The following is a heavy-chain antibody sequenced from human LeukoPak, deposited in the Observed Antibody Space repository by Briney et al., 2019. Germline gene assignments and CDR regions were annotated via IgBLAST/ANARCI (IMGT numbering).Heavy chain of an antibody. V-gene: IGHV3-23*01. CDR3: AKDRSDNKTWYAGSH. CDR1: GFTFSRYT. CDR2: ISGSGDST. Sequence: GGSLRLSCAASGFTFSRYTINWVRQAPGKGLEWVSGISGSGDSTYYADPVKGRFTISRDNSKNTLYLQMSSLRAEDTAVYYCAKDRSDNKTWYAGSHWGQGTLVTVSS. D-gene: IGHD2-8*01. J-gene: IGHJ4*02.